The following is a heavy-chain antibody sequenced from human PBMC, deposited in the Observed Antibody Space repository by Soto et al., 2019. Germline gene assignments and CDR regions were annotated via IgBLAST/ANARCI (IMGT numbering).Heavy chain of an antibody. Sequence: ASVKVSCKASGYTFTNYATHWVRQAPGQRLEWMGWINAGNGNTKYSQKFQGRVTITRDTSAGTAYMELSSLRSEDTAVYYCARVSGYYLPDYWGQGTLVTVSS. D-gene: IGHD5-12*01. CDR1: GYTFTNYA. V-gene: IGHV1-3*01. CDR3: ARVSGYYLPDY. J-gene: IGHJ4*02. CDR2: INAGNGNT.